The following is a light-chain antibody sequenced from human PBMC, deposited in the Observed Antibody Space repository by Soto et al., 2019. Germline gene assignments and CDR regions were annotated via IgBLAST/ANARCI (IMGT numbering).Light chain of an antibody. Sequence: DIQMTRSPSSLSASEGNRVTSTCQASQDISNYLNWYQQKPGKAPKLLIYDASNLETGVPSRFSGSGSGTDFTFTISSLQPEDIATYYCQQYDNLPLTFGGGTKVEIK. CDR1: QDISNY. J-gene: IGKJ4*01. CDR2: DAS. V-gene: IGKV1-33*01. CDR3: QQYDNLPLT.